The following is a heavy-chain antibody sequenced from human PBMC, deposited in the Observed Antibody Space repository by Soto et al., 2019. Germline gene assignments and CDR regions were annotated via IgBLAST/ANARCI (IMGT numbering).Heavy chain of an antibody. CDR3: ARGVGIATDY. V-gene: IGHV4-59*01. J-gene: IGHJ4*02. CDR2: IYYSGST. Sequence: PSETLSLTCTVSGGSISSYYWSWIRQPPGKGLEWIGYIYYSGSTNYNPSLKSRVTISVDTSKNQFSLKLSSVTAADTAVYYCARGVGIATDYWGQGTLVTVSS. CDR1: GGSISSYY. D-gene: IGHD6-13*01.